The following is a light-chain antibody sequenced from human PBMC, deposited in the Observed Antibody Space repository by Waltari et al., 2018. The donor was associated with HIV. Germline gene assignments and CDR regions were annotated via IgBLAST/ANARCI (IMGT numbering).Light chain of an antibody. Sequence: QSALTQPASVSGSPGQSITISCTGSSSDVGTYSLVSWYQHHPGKAPKLMIYEGNKRPSGVSNRFSCSKSGNTASLTISGLQAEDEADYYCSSYTSFSTVLFGGGTKLTVL. V-gene: IGLV2-23*03. CDR1: SSDVGTYSL. J-gene: IGLJ2*01. CDR2: EGN. CDR3: SSYTSFSTVL.